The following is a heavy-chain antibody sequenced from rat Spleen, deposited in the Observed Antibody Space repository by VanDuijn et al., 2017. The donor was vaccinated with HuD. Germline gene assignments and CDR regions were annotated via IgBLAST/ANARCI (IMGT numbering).Heavy chain of an antibody. CDR3: ARHRNYGGIPFDY. CDR1: GLSFSNYD. Sequence: EVQLVESGGGLVQPGRSMKLSCAASGLSFSNYDMAWVRQAPTKGLEWVASISTGGHNTYYRDYVRGRFTISRNDAKSTLYLQMDSLRSEDTATYYCARHRNYGGIPFDYWGQGVMVTVSS. D-gene: IGHD1-11*01. CDR2: ISTGGHNT. J-gene: IGHJ2*01. V-gene: IGHV5-25*01.